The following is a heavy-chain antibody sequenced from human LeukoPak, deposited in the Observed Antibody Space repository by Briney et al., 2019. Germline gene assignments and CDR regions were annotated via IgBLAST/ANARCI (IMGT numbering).Heavy chain of an antibody. D-gene: IGHD5-18*01. V-gene: IGHV3-7*03. CDR1: GFTFGNFW. CDR3: ARQKRGYSYDSYYFYYMDV. J-gene: IGHJ6*03. CDR2: MKGDGSHI. Sequence: GGSLRLSCAASGFTFGNFWMSWVRQAPGRGLQWVASMKGDGSHIYYVDSVKGRFTISRDNAKDSLYLQMNSLRAEDTAVYYCARQKRGYSYDSYYFYYMDVWGKGTTVTISS.